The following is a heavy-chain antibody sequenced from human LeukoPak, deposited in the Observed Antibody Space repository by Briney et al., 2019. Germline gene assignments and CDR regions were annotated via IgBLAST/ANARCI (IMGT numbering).Heavy chain of an antibody. CDR3: AREIHYRPDC. CDR1: GYTLISYD. J-gene: IGHJ4*02. CDR2: MNPNSGNT. Sequence: ASVKVSCKASGYTLISYDINWVRQATGQGLEWMGWMNPNSGNTGYAQKFQGRVTMTRNTSVSTAHVELSSLRSEDTAVYYCAREIHYRPDCWGQGTLVTVSS. V-gene: IGHV1-8*01. D-gene: IGHD3-16*02.